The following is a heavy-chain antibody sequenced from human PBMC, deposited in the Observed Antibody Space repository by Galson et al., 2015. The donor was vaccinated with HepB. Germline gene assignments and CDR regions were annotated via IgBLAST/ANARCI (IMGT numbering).Heavy chain of an antibody. CDR3: ARANYDFWSGYLPHPAVV. CDR2: IIPIFGTA. J-gene: IGHJ6*02. V-gene: IGHV1-69*13. D-gene: IGHD3-3*01. Sequence: SVKVSCKASGGTFSSYAISWVRQAPGQGLEWMGGIIPIFGTANYAQKFQGRVTITADESTSTAYMELSSLRSEDTAVYYCARANYDFWSGYLPHPAVVWGQGTTVTVSS. CDR1: GGTFSSYA.